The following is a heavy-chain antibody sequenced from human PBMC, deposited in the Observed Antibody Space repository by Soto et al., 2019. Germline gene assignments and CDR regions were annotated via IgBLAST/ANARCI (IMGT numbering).Heavy chain of an antibody. CDR1: GGSISSSSYY. J-gene: IGHJ5*02. CDR2: IYYSGST. Sequence: SETLSLTCTVSGGSISSSSYYWGWIRQPPGKGLEWIGSIYYSGSTYYNPSLKSRVTISVDTSKNQFSLKLSSVTAADTAVYYCARHLSIRARFGETIQYPNWFDPWGQGTLVTVSS. CDR3: ARHLSIRARFGETIQYPNWFDP. V-gene: IGHV4-39*01. D-gene: IGHD3-10*01.